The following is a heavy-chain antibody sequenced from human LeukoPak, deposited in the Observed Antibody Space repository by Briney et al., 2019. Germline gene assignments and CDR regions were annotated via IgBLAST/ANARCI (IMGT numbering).Heavy chain of an antibody. CDR3: CGSGSYYNVWTNWFDP. V-gene: IGHV3-48*03. CDR2: ISSSGSTI. J-gene: IGHJ5*02. CDR1: GFTFSSYE. Sequence: XXXSCXASGFTFSSYEMNWVRQAPGKGLEWVSYISSSGSTIYYADSVKGRFTISRDNAKNSLYLQMNSLRAEDTAVYYCCGSGSYYNVWTNWFDPWGQGTLVTVSS. D-gene: IGHD3-10*01.